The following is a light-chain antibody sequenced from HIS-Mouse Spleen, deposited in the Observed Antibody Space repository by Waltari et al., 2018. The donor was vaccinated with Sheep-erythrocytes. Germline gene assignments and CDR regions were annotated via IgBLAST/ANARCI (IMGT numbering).Light chain of an antibody. CDR1: QRISSY. CDR2: AAS. J-gene: IGKJ3*01. Sequence: DIQMTQSPSSLSASVGDRVTITCRASQRISSYLNWYQQKPGKATKLLIYAASSLQSGVQSRFSGSGSGTDFTLTISSLQPEDFATYYCQQSYSTPQFTFGPGTKVDIK. CDR3: QQSYSTPQFT. V-gene: IGKV1-39*01.